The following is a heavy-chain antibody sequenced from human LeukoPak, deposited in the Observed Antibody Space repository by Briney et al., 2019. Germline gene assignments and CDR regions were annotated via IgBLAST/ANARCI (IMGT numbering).Heavy chain of an antibody. Sequence: GGSLRLSCAASGITFSSYAMSWVRQAPGKGLEWVSSISSSGDSTHFADSVMGRFTTSRDTSKNTLYLQMNSLRVEDTAVYYCAKVGGYCISTSCYAYFDFWGQGTLVTVSS. CDR2: ISSSGDST. V-gene: IGHV3-23*01. J-gene: IGHJ4*02. CDR1: GITFSSYA. CDR3: AKVGGYCISTSCYAYFDF. D-gene: IGHD2-2*01.